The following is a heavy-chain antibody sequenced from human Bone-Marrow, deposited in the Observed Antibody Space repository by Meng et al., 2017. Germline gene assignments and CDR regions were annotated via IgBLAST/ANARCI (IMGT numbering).Heavy chain of an antibody. V-gene: IGHV3-7*01. Sequence: GESLKISCEVSGFTFRSYAMNWVRQAPGKGLEWVANIKQDGSEKYYVDSVKDRFTISRDNAKNSLYLQMNSLRAEDTAVYYCARDRDSSSWASYYYYGMDVWGQGTTVTVSS. J-gene: IGHJ6*02. D-gene: IGHD6-13*01. CDR2: IKQDGSEK. CDR3: ARDRDSSSWASYYYYGMDV. CDR1: GFTFRSYA.